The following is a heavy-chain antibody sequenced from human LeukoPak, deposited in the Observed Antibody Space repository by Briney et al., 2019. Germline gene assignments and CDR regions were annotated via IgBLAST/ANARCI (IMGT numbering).Heavy chain of an antibody. Sequence: GGSLRLSCVASGFTVGSNYMSWVRQAPGKGLEWVSVIYSGGSTYYADSVKARFTISRDNSKNMLYLQMNSLRAEDTAVYYCARDSSGWYYFDSWGQGTLVTVSS. J-gene: IGHJ4*02. CDR3: ARDSSGWYYFDS. CDR1: GFTVGSNY. V-gene: IGHV3-66*01. CDR2: IYSGGST. D-gene: IGHD6-19*01.